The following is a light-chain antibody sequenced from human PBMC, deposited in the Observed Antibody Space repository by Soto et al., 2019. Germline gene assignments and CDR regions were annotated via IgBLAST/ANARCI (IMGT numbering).Light chain of an antibody. V-gene: IGKV1-39*01. J-gene: IGKJ1*01. CDR3: QQSYSFPRT. Sequence: IQMTQTPSSLSASVGDRVTITCRASQSISSYLNWYQQKPGKAPNLLIHAAFNLQSGVPSRFSGSGSGTDFTLTISSLQPEDFATYYCQQSYSFPRTFGQGTMADVK. CDR1: QSISSY. CDR2: AAF.